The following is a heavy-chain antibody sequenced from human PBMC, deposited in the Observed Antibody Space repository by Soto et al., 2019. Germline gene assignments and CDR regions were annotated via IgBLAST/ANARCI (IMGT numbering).Heavy chain of an antibody. J-gene: IGHJ4*02. CDR2: IATAGDT. Sequence: GGALRLSWAASGFTFSSYDMHWGRQATGKGLEWVSTIATAGDTYYPGSVKGRFTISRETTKNSLYLQMNSLRAEDTAVYYCARGISGYYFFDYWGQGTLVTVSS. CDR3: ARGISGYYFFDY. CDR1: GFTFSSYD. V-gene: IGHV3-13*01. D-gene: IGHD3-22*01.